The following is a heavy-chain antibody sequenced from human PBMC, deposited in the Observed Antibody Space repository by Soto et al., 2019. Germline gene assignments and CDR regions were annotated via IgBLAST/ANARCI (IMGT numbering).Heavy chain of an antibody. D-gene: IGHD6-19*01. Sequence: GGSLRLSCAASGFTFSSYAMHWVRQAPGKGLEWVAVISYDGSNKYYADSVKGRFTISRDNSKNTLYLQMNSLRAEDTAVYYCARDPLSQQWHWYFDLWGRGTLVTVSS. CDR3: ARDPLSQQWHWYFDL. CDR2: ISYDGSNK. J-gene: IGHJ2*01. V-gene: IGHV3-30-3*01. CDR1: GFTFSSYA.